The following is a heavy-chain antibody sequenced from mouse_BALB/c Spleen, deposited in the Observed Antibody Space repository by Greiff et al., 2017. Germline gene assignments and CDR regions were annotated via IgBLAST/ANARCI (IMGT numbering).Heavy chain of an antibody. CDR1: GFTFSSYA. D-gene: IGHD2-4*01. V-gene: IGHV5-6-5*01. Sequence: EVNVVESGGGLVKPGGSLKLSCAASGFTFSSYAMSWVRQTPEKRLEWVASISSGGSTYYPDSVKGRFTISRDNARNILYLQMSSLRSEDTAMYYCARGRDYDVGAWFAYWGQGTLVTVSA. J-gene: IGHJ3*01. CDR2: ISSGGST. CDR3: ARGRDYDVGAWFAY.